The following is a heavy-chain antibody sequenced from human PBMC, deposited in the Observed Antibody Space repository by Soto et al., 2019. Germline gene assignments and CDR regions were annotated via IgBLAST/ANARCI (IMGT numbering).Heavy chain of an antibody. CDR1: GFTFSSYS. V-gene: IGHV3-21*01. Sequence: GGSLRLSCAASGFTFSSYSMNWVRQAPGKGLEWVSSISSSSSYIYYADSVKGRFTISRDNAKNSLYLQMNSLRAEDTAVYYCARELRPGNYYGSGSYYYYYGMDVWGQGTTVTVSS. CDR3: ARELRPGNYYGSGSYYYYYGMDV. D-gene: IGHD3-10*01. J-gene: IGHJ6*02. CDR2: ISSSSSYI.